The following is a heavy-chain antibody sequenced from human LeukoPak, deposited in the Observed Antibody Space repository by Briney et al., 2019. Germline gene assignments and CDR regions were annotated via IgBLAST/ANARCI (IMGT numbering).Heavy chain of an antibody. CDR1: GGSISSGGYY. V-gene: IGHV4-31*03. D-gene: IGHD6-13*01. Sequence: SETLSLTCTVSGGSISSGGYYWSWIRQHPGKGLEWIGYIYYSGSTYYNPSLKSRVTIPVDTSKSQFSLKLSSVTAADTAVYYCARWYEGVNFDYWGQGTLVTVSS. J-gene: IGHJ4*02. CDR3: ARWYEGVNFDY. CDR2: IYYSGST.